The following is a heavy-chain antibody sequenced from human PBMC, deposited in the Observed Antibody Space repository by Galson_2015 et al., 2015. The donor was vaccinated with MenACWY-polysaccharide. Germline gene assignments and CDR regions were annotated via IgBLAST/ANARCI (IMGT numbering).Heavy chain of an antibody. CDR1: GFTFRTYS. D-gene: IGHD6-13*01. J-gene: IGHJ4*02. CDR2: ITGNSGTI. Sequence: SLRLSCAASGFTFRTYSMTWVRQAPGKGLEWVSYITGNSGTIYYADSVKGRFTISRDNAKNSLYLQMDSLRDDDTAVYCCARDSGIAGADDYWGQGTLVTVSS. V-gene: IGHV3-48*02. CDR3: ARDSGIAGADDY.